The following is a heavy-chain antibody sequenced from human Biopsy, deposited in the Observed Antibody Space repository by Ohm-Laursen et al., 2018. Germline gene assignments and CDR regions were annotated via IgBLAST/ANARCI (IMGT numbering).Heavy chain of an antibody. J-gene: IGHJ2*01. CDR1: GYTFTDSY. Sequence: ASVKVSCKASGYTFTDSYMHWVRQAPGQGLEWMGWINPNSGGTNYAQKFQGRVTMTRDTSMSAAYMELNRLRSDDTAVYYCARGGLNYWYFDLWGRGTLVTVSS. CDR3: ARGGLNYWYFDL. V-gene: IGHV1-2*02. CDR2: INPNSGGT. D-gene: IGHD1-26*01.